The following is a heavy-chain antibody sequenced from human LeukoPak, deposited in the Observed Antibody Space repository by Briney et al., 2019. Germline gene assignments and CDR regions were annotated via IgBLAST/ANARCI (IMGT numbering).Heavy chain of an antibody. CDR1: GGSISSYY. CDR2: IYTSGST. V-gene: IGHV4-4*07. CDR3: ARNRRTDIVATIRYYYYYMDV. Sequence: PSETLSLTCTVSGGSISSYYWSWIRQPAGKGLERIGRIYTSGSTNYNPSLKSRVTMSVDTSKNQFSLKLSSVTAADTAVHYCARNRRTDIVATIRYYYYYMDVWGKGTTVTVSS. D-gene: IGHD5-12*01. J-gene: IGHJ6*03.